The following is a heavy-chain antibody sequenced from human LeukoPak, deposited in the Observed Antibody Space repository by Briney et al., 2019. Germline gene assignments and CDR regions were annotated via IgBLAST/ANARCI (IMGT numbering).Heavy chain of an antibody. D-gene: IGHD4-17*01. CDR2: FNHSGST. J-gene: IGHJ5*02. V-gene: IGHV4-34*01. CDR3: ARARKTTVTTRWFDP. CDR1: GGSFSGYY. Sequence: PSETLSLTCAVYGGSFSGYYWSWIRQPPGKGLEWIGEFNHSGSTNYNPSLKSRVTISVDTSKNQFSLKLSSVTAADTAVYYCARARKTTVTTRWFDPWGQGTLVTVSS.